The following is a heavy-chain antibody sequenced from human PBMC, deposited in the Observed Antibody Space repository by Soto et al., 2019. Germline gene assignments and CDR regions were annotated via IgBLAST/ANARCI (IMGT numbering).Heavy chain of an antibody. V-gene: IGHV4-59*11. CDR1: GGSINNHY. CDR2: IYYSGTT. D-gene: IGHD2-15*01. Sequence: SETLSLTCTVSGGSINNHYWSWIRQSPGQGLEWIGYIYYSGTTNYNPSLKSRVTVSVDTSKNQFSLKLTSVTAADTAVYYCARDREGYCSGGSRLLRDYYYMDVWGKGTTVTVSS. J-gene: IGHJ6*03. CDR3: ARDREGYCSGGSRLLRDYYYMDV.